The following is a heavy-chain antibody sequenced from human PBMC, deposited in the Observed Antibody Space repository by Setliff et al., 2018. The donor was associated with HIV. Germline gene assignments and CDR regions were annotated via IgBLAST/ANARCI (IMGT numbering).Heavy chain of an antibody. J-gene: IGHJ5*02. V-gene: IGHV3-30*04. Sequence: GSLRLSCVASGFTFRTFAMHWVRQAPGKGLEWVSVVSYDGSRTLYAESLKGRFTISRDNPKNSLYLQMNSLRAEDSAVYYCARDLPGMAPWGQGTLVTVPQ. CDR2: VSYDGSRT. CDR1: GFTFRTFA. D-gene: IGHD6-13*01. CDR3: ARDLPGMAP.